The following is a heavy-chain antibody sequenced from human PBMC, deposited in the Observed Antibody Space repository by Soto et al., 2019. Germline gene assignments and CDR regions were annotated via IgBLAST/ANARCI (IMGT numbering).Heavy chain of an antibody. CDR2: IYWDDDK. D-gene: IGHD2-15*01. CDR3: AHISTPMPRWFDP. V-gene: IGHV2-5*02. CDR1: WVSLNTSGEG. Sequence: GAGPTLVKPTQTPPLTRTFSWVSLNTSGEGFALVRPPPGKALEWLALIYWDDDKWYSPYLKSRLTVTRDTSRDQVVLTVTNMAPVDTATYYCAHISTPMPRWFDPWDQGTLVTVSS. J-gene: IGHJ5*01.